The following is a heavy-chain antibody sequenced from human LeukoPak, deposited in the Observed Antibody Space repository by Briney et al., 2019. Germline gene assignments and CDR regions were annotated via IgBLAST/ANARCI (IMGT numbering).Heavy chain of an antibody. D-gene: IGHD3-22*01. CDR3: ARGYDSSGYYYDDAFDI. CDR2: IIPILGIA. V-gene: IGHV1-69*04. J-gene: IGHJ3*02. Sequence: SVKVSCKASGYTFTSYYMHWVRQAPGQGLEWMGRIIPILGIANYAQKFQGRVTITADKSTSTAYMELSSLRSEDTAVYYCARGYDSSGYYYDDAFDIWGQGTMVTVSS. CDR1: GYTFTSYY.